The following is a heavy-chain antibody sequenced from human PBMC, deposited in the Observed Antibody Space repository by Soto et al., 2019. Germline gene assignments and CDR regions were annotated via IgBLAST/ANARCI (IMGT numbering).Heavy chain of an antibody. J-gene: IGHJ3*02. CDR1: GGSISSGGYY. CDR3: GGDPPSRVEHVFES. Sequence: PSETLSLTCTVSGGSISSGGYYWSWIRQHPGKGLEWIGYIYYSGSTYYNPSLKSRVTISVDTSKNQFSLKLSSVTAADTAVYYWGGDPPSRVEHVFESGGQGKMVPV. CDR2: IYYSGST. V-gene: IGHV4-31*03.